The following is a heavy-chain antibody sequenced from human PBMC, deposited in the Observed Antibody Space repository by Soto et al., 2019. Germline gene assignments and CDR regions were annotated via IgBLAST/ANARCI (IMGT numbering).Heavy chain of an antibody. Sequence: EVQLLESGGGLVQPGGSLRLSCAASGFTFSNYAMNWVRQAPGKGLEWVSAISGSGGSTYYADSVKGRFTISRDNSKNTLYLQMNSLSAEDTAVYFCAKAIDRGYYYYGMDVWGQGTTVTGSS. CDR1: GFTFSNYA. V-gene: IGHV3-23*01. CDR3: AKAIDRGYYYYGMDV. J-gene: IGHJ6*02. D-gene: IGHD3-22*01. CDR2: ISGSGGST.